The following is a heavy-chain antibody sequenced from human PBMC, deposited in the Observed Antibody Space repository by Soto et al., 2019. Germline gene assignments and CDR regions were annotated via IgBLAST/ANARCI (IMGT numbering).Heavy chain of an antibody. D-gene: IGHD3-10*01. CDR2: IYYSGST. J-gene: IGHJ5*02. CDR1: GDSVSSGSYY. Sequence: QVQLQESGPGLVKPSETLSLTCTVSGDSVSSGSYYWSWIRQPPGKGLEWIGYIYYSGSTNYNPSLESRVXXXVXPSKNQFALKLSSVTAADTAVYYCARGNYGSGSYYNVDWFDPWGQGTLVTVSS. V-gene: IGHV4-61*01. CDR3: ARGNYGSGSYYNVDWFDP.